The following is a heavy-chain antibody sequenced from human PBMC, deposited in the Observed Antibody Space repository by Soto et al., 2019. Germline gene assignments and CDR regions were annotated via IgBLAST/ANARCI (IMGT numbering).Heavy chain of an antibody. J-gene: IGHJ3*02. CDR3: ATWHLQEHAYDI. V-gene: IGHV3-53*01. CDR2: LYDVDGT. CDR1: GLTVSGTKY. D-gene: IGHD4-4*01. Sequence: DVQLVESGGGLIQPGGSLRLSCAAFGLTVSGTKYISWVRQAPGKGLEWVSALYDVDGTYYADSVKGRFTTSIDTSRTIVYLQMNSLRLDDTAVYFCATWHLQEHAYDIWGQGTTVTVSS.